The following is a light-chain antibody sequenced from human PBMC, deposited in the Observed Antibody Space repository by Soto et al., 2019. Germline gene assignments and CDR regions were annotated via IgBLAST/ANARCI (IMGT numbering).Light chain of an antibody. CDR1: QSVSSSY. V-gene: IGKV3D-20*02. CDR3: QQRSNWPPWT. Sequence: EIVLTQSPGTLSLSPGERATLSCRASQSVSSSYLVWYQQKPGQAPRLLIYGASSRATGVPDRFSGSGSGTDFTLTISRLEPEDFAVYYCQQRSNWPPWTFGQGTKVEIK. CDR2: GAS. J-gene: IGKJ1*01.